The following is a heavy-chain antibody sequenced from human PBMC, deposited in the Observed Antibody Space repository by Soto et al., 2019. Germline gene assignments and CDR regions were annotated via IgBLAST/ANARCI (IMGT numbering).Heavy chain of an antibody. V-gene: IGHV4-4*07. Sequence: SETLSLTCSVSVTSFSNYYWSWIRQPAGKGLEHIGRIYTSGSTSYNPSLKSRVTMSMDTSQTQIYLNLTSVTAADTAVHYCARGGIQLSYAFDCWGQGILVTVS. D-gene: IGHD5-18*01. CDR2: IYTSGST. CDR1: VTSFSNYY. CDR3: ARGGIQLSYAFDC. J-gene: IGHJ4*02.